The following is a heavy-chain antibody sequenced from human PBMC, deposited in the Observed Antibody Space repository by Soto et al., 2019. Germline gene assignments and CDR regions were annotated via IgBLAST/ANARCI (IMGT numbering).Heavy chain of an antibody. J-gene: IGHJ3*02. CDR3: ARHSRDYANAFDI. CDR1: GGSISSGGYY. V-gene: IGHV4-31*03. D-gene: IGHD4-17*01. CDR2: IYYSGST. Sequence: TLSLTCTVSGGSISSGGYYWSWIRQHPGKGLEWIGYIYYSGSTYYNPSLKSRVTISVDTSKNQFSLKLSSVTAADTAVYYCARHSRDYANAFDIWGQGTMVTVSS.